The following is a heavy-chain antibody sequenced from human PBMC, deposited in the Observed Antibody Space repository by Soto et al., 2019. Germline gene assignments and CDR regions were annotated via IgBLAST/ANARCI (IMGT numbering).Heavy chain of an antibody. J-gene: IGHJ6*02. D-gene: IGHD3-10*01. CDR3: ARDYYGSGSYYNEESYCYGMHX. CDR1: GDSVSSNSAA. Sequence: QTLSLTCAISGDSVSSNSAAWNWIRQSPSRGLEWLGSTYYRSKWYNDYAVSVKSRITINPDTSKNQFSLQLNSVTPEDTAVYYCARDYYGSGSYYNEESYCYGMHXWGQGTTVPVS. CDR2: TYYRSKWYN. V-gene: IGHV6-1*01.